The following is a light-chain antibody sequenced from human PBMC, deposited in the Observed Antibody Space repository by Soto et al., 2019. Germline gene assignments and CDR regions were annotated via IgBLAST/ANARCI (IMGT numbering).Light chain of an antibody. CDR1: QNINSW. Sequence: IQVTQYPSTLSSSLGDRVTITCRASQNINSWLAWYQQKPGKAPNLLIYKASSLETGVPSRFSGSGSGTEFTLTISSLQPDDFASYHCQQYKSFWTFGLGTKVDI. CDR3: QQYKSFWT. CDR2: KAS. V-gene: IGKV1-5*03. J-gene: IGKJ1*01.